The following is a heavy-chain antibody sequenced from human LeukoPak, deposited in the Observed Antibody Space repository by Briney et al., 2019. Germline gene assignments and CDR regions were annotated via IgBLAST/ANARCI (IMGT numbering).Heavy chain of an antibody. CDR1: GFTFSDYY. Sequence: GGSLRLSCAASGFTFSDYYMSWIRQAPGKGLEWVSYISSSSSYTNYADSVKGRFTISRDNAKNSLYLQMNSLRAEDTAVYYCARDPATAMGLYYFDYWGQGTPVTVSS. V-gene: IGHV3-11*06. CDR3: ARDPATAMGLYYFDY. CDR2: ISSSSSYT. J-gene: IGHJ4*02. D-gene: IGHD5-18*01.